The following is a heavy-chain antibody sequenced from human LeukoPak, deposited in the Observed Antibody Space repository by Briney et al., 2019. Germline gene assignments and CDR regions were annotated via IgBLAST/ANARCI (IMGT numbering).Heavy chain of an antibody. J-gene: IGHJ4*02. CDR1: GFTFSSYE. D-gene: IGHD3-9*01. CDR2: ISSSGSTI. V-gene: IGHV3-48*03. Sequence: KSGGSLRLSCAASGFTFSSYEMNWVRQAPGKGLEWVSYISSSGSTIYYADSVKGRFTISRDNAKNSLYLQMNSLRAEDTAVYYCARLIKAILTGPFDYWGQGTLVTVSS. CDR3: ARLIKAILTGPFDY.